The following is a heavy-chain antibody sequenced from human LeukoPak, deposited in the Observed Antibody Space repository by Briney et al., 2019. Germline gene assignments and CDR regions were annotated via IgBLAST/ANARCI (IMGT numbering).Heavy chain of an antibody. CDR3: ARRGAARRYDGLDV. CDR2: IYYSGGT. V-gene: IGHV4-61*01. CDR1: GGSVSSSSYY. Sequence: SETLSLTCTVSGGSVSSSSYYWRWIRQPPGKGLEWIGYIYYSGGTNYNPSLKSRVTISVDTSKNQFSLKLSSVTAADTAVYYCARRGAARRYDGLDVWGQGTTVTVSS. D-gene: IGHD6-6*01. J-gene: IGHJ6*02.